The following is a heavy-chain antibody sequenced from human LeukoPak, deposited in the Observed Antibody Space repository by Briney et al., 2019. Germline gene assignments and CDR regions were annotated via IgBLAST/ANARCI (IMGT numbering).Heavy chain of an antibody. V-gene: IGHV3-23*01. CDR2: ISGSGDST. D-gene: IGHD4/OR15-4a*01. Sequence: GGSLRLSCAASGFTFSTYAMSWVRQAPGEGLEWVSAISGSGDSTFYADSVKGRFTISRDNSKNTLYLQMNSLRAEDTAVYYCAKGSAKTQFYYYYYMDVWGKGTTVTVSS. CDR3: AKGSAKTQFYYYYYMDV. CDR1: GFTFSTYA. J-gene: IGHJ6*03.